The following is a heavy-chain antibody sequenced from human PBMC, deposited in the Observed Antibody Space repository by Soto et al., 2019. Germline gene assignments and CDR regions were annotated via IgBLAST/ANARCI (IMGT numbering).Heavy chain of an antibody. Sequence: QVQLQVSGPGLVKPSGTLSLTCTVSGDSISSNNWWNWVRQTPGKGLDWIGEIHRRGDFNYHPSLESRVTLSVDKSKNQVSLRLTSLAAADTAVYFCAGVRAGCSRTSCYLEDWGRGSLVTVSS. V-gene: IGHV4-4*02. CDR1: GDSISSNNW. D-gene: IGHD2-2*01. J-gene: IGHJ4*02. CDR2: IHRRGDF. CDR3: AGVRAGCSRTSCYLED.